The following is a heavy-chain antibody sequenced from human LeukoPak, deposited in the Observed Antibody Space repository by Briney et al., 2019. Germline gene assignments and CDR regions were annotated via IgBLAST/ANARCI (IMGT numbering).Heavy chain of an antibody. J-gene: IGHJ4*02. D-gene: IGHD3-3*01. V-gene: IGHV4-61*01. CDR1: GGSIRSTTHY. CDR3: ATMKAVRVNEYWRGYPDY. Sequence: SQTLSLTCTVSGGSIRSTTHYWSWIRQSPGKGLEWVGYIYHSGPTNNNPSLRSRGTISVDTSKNQFSLKLSSVTAADTAVYYSATMKAVRVNEYWRGYPDYWGQGTLVTVSS. CDR2: IYHSGPT.